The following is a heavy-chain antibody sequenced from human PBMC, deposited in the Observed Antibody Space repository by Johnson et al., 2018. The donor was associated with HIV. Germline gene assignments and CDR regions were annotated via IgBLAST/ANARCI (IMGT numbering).Heavy chain of an antibody. CDR1: GFSISDSA. CDR3: TRDWGEDGYTWGLGFDI. J-gene: IGHJ3*02. CDR2: ISKDGDNE. V-gene: IGHV3-30-3*01. Sequence: QMMLVESGGGVVQPGGSLRLSCLASGFSISDSAIHWVRQAPGKGLESVAVISKDGDNEYYADSVKGRFTVSRDHSKNTLNLQMNSLRPEDTGVYYCTRDWGEDGYTWGLGFDIWGPGT. D-gene: IGHD5-24*01.